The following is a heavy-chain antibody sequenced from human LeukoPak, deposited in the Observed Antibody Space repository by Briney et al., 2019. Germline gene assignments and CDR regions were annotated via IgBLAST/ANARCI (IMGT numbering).Heavy chain of an antibody. V-gene: IGHV1-18*01. J-gene: IGHJ5*02. CDR1: GYTFTSYG. CDR3: ARDNSVGDYAWWFDA. CDR2: ISAYNGNT. D-gene: IGHD1-26*01. Sequence: ASVKVSCKASGYTFTSYGISWVRQAPGQGLEWMGWISAYNGNTNYAHNLQGRVTMTTDTSTSTAYMELRSLRSDDTAVYYCARDNSVGDYAWWFDAWGQGTLVTVSS.